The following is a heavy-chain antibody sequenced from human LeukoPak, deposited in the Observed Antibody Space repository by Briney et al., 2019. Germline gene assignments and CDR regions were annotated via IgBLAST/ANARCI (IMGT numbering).Heavy chain of an antibody. CDR1: GGSFSGYY. J-gene: IGHJ5*02. V-gene: IGHV4-34*01. CDR3: ARGPDILVVPAASGVWFDP. Sequence: PSETLSLTCAVYGGSFSGYYWSWIRQPPGKGLEWIGEINHSGSTNYNPSLKSRVTISVDTSKNQFSLKLSSVTAADTAVYYCARGPDILVVPAASGVWFDPWGQGTLVTVSS. D-gene: IGHD2-2*01. CDR2: INHSGST.